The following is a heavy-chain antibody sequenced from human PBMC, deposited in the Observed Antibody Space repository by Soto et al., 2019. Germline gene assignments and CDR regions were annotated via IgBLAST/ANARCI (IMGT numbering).Heavy chain of an antibody. D-gene: IGHD6-13*01. CDR1: GYTFTSYY. V-gene: IGHV1-46*01. CDR3: ARDGGYTGPNLPREYFQH. J-gene: IGHJ1*01. Sequence: QVQLVQSGAEVKKPGASVKVSCKASGYTFTSYYMHWVRQAPGQGLEWMGIINPSGGSTSYAQKFQGRVPMTRDTSTSTVYMELSSLRSEDTAVYYCARDGGYTGPNLPREYFQHWGQGTLVTVSS. CDR2: INPSGGST.